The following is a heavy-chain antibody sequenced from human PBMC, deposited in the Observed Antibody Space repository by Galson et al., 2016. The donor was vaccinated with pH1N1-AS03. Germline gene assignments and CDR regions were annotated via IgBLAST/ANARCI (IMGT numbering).Heavy chain of an antibody. CDR3: AKGSYQLLNYYYYMDV. CDR1: GGSFSTYA. V-gene: IGHV1-69*13. D-gene: IGHD2-2*01. Sequence: SVKVSCKASGGSFSTYAITWVRQAPGQGLEWMGGIIPVFGTTSFAQKFQDRVSITADESTSTAFMELSSLRSEDTAVYYCAKGSYQLLNYYYYMDVWAKGTTVTVSS. J-gene: IGHJ6*03. CDR2: IIPVFGTT.